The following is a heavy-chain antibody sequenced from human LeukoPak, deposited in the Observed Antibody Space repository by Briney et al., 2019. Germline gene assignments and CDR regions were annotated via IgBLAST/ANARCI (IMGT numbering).Heavy chain of an antibody. J-gene: IGHJ4*02. Sequence: GGSLRLSXAASGFTFSSYSMNWVRQAPGKGLEWVSSISSSSSYIYYADSVKGRFTISRDNAKNSLYLQMNSLRAEDTAVYYCAVDYYDSSGYYYDWGQGTLVTVSS. CDR3: AVDYYDSSGYYYD. V-gene: IGHV3-21*01. D-gene: IGHD3-22*01. CDR2: ISSSSSYI. CDR1: GFTFSSYS.